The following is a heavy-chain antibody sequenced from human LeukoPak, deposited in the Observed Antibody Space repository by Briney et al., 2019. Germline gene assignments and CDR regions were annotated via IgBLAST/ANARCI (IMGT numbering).Heavy chain of an antibody. V-gene: IGHV3-23*01. CDR1: GFTFSSYA. CDR2: ISPGGTDT. J-gene: IGHJ4*02. CDR3: AKRGGYETMAAFDY. Sequence: GGSLRLSCAASGFTFSSYAMSWVRQAPGKGLEWVSAISPGGTDTYYADSVKGRFTISRDNSKNTLFLQMNSLRVEDTAVYYCAKRGGYETMAAFDYWGQGTLVTVSS. D-gene: IGHD3-10*01.